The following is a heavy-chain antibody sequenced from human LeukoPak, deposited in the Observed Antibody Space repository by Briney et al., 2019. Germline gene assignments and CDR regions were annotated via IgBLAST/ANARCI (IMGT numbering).Heavy chain of an antibody. J-gene: IGHJ4*02. V-gene: IGHV1-18*01. Sequence: GASVKVSCKASGYTFTSYGISWVRQAPGQGLEWMGWISAYNGNTNYAQKLQGRVTMTTDTSTSTAYMELRSLGSDDTAVYYCARAEDYDILTGYYRFFGNDYWGQGTLVTVSS. CDR1: GYTFTSYG. D-gene: IGHD3-9*01. CDR2: ISAYNGNT. CDR3: ARAEDYDILTGYYRFFGNDY.